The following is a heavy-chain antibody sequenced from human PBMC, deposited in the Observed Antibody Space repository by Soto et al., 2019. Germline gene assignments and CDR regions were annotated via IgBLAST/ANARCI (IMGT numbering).Heavy chain of an antibody. J-gene: IGHJ4*02. CDR3: AKIAAARPWDY. Sequence: GGSLTRSYAGSGVTVRRYPMSWLRQTERKGLERVSAISGSGGSTYYADSVKGRFTISRDNSKNTLYLQMSSRRAEYTAVYYCAKIAAARPWDYWGQGTLVTVSS. CDR2: ISGSGGST. CDR1: GVTVRRYP. D-gene: IGHD6-13*01. V-gene: IGHV3-23*01.